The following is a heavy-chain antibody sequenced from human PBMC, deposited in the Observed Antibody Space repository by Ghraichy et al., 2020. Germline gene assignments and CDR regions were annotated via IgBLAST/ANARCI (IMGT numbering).Heavy chain of an antibody. V-gene: IGHV4-34*01. Sequence: SETLSLTCAVYGGSFSGYYWSWIRQPPGKGLEWIGEINHSGSTNYNPSLKSRVTISVDTSKNQFSLKLSSVTAADTAVYYCARGLGYCSGGSCYPLDYWGQGTLVTVSS. CDR2: INHSGST. CDR3: ARGLGYCSGGSCYPLDY. J-gene: IGHJ4*02. D-gene: IGHD2-15*01. CDR1: GGSFSGYY.